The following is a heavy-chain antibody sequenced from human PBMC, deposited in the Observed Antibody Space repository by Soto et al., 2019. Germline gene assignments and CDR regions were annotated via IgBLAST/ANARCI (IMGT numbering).Heavy chain of an antibody. CDR2: IYSGGST. V-gene: IGHV3-53*04. D-gene: IGHD2-15*01. J-gene: IGHJ3*02. CDR1: GFTVSSNY. CDR3: ARGYCSGGSCYPDAFVI. Sequence: GSLRLSCAASGFTVSSNYMSWVRQAPGKGLEWVSVIYSGGSTYYADSVKGRFTISRHNSKNTLYLQMNSLRAEDTAEYYCARGYCSGGSCYPDAFVIRGQGTMVTVSS.